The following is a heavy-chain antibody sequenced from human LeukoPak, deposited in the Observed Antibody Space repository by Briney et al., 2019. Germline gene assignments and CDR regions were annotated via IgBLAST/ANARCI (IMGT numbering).Heavy chain of an antibody. CDR1: GFTFNIYA. J-gene: IGHJ6*02. V-gene: IGHV3-23*01. Sequence: PGGSLRLSCAASGFTFNIYAMTWVRQAPGKGLEWVAAISGAGGTTYYADAVQGRFTISRDNSKNTLYLQMDSLRAEDTAIYYCVKDDYCRGDCRSPYYYGMDVWGQGTTVTVSS. CDR3: VKDDYCRGDCRSPYYYGMDV. D-gene: IGHD2-21*02. CDR2: ISGAGGTT.